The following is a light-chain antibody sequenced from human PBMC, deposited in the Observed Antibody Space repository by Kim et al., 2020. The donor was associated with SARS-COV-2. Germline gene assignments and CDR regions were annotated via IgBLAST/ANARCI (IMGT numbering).Light chain of an antibody. CDR3: QAWDSSTWV. CDR1: KLGEKY. V-gene: IGLV3-1*01. Sequence: SYELTQPPSVSVSPGQTASITCSGDKLGEKYACCYQQKPGQSPVLVIYQDSKRPSGLPERFSGSNSGNTATLTISGTQAMDEADYYCQAWDSSTWVFGGG. CDR2: QDS. J-gene: IGLJ3*02.